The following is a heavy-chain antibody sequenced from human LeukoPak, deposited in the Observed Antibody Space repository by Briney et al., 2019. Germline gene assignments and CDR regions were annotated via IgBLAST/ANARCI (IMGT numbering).Heavy chain of an antibody. Sequence: SETLSLTCTVSGGSISSYYWSWIRQPPGKGLEWIGYIYYSGSTNYNPSLKSRVTISVDTSKNQFSLKLSSVTAADTAVYYCASSGYYYPFFDYWGQGTLVTVSS. D-gene: IGHD3-22*01. J-gene: IGHJ4*02. CDR1: GGSISSYY. CDR2: IYYSGST. V-gene: IGHV4-59*12. CDR3: ASSGYYYPFFDY.